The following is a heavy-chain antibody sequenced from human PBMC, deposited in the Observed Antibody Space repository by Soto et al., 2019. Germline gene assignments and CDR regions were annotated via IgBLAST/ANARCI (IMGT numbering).Heavy chain of an antibody. J-gene: IGHJ5*02. CDR3: ARGMSSWYSATLKYNWFDP. D-gene: IGHD6-13*01. V-gene: IGHV4-34*01. CDR1: GGSFSGYY. Sequence: PSETLSLTCAVYGGSFSGYYWSWILQPPGKGLEWIGEINHSGSTNYNPSLKSRVTISVDTSKNQFSLKLSSVTAADTAVYYCARGMSSWYSATLKYNWFDPWGQGTLVTVSS. CDR2: INHSGST.